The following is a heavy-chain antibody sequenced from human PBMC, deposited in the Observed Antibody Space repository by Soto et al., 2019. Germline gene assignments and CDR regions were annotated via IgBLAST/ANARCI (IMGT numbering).Heavy chain of an antibody. V-gene: IGHV4-34*01. CDR2: INHSGST. D-gene: IGHD2-2*01. J-gene: IGHJ3*02. Sequence: SETLSLTCAVYNGSFSVYYWTWIRQPPGKGLEWIGEINHSGSTNYNPSLKSRVTISVDTSKNQFSLKLSSVTAADTAVYYWARDSTRRGACDIWGQGTMVTVSS. CDR3: ARDSTRRGACDI. CDR1: NGSFSVYY.